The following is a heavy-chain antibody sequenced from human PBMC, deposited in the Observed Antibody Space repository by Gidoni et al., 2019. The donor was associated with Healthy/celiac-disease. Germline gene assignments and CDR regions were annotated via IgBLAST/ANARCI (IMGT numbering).Heavy chain of an antibody. CDR3: ARETGIVVVVAATLDYYYYMDV. CDR1: GGSITSGSYY. D-gene: IGHD2-15*01. Sequence: QVQLQESGPGLVKPSQTLSLTCTVSGGSITSGSYYWSWRRQPAGKGLEGIGRIYTSGSPNYNPSLKSRFTISVDTSKNQFSLKLSSVTAADTAVYYCARETGIVVVVAATLDYYYYMDVWGKGTTVTVSS. J-gene: IGHJ6*03. CDR2: IYTSGSP. V-gene: IGHV4-61*02.